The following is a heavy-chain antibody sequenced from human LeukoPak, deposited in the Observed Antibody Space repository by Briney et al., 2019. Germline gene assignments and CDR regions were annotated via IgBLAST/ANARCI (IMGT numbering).Heavy chain of an antibody. J-gene: IGHJ4*02. V-gene: IGHV4-59*01. CDR1: GGSISSYY. D-gene: IGHD1-1*01. Sequence: SETLSLTRTVSGGSISSYYWSWIRQPPGKGLEWIGYIYYSGSTNYNPSLKSRVTISVDTSKNQFSLKLSSVTAADTAVYYCARIGSLERHYFDYWGQGTLVTVSS. CDR3: ARIGSLERHYFDY. CDR2: IYYSGST.